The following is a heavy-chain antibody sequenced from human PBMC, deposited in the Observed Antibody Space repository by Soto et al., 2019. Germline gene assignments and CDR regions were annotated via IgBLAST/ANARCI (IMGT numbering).Heavy chain of an antibody. CDR1: GGSISSGDYY. V-gene: IGHV4-30-4*01. Sequence: SETLSLTCTVSGGSISSGDYYWSWIRQPPGKGLEWIGYIYYSGSTYYNPSLKSRVTISVDTSKNQFSLKLSSVTTADTAVYYCARETYDSSGYDYWGQGTLVTVSS. CDR3: ARETYDSSGYDY. J-gene: IGHJ4*02. D-gene: IGHD3-22*01. CDR2: IYYSGST.